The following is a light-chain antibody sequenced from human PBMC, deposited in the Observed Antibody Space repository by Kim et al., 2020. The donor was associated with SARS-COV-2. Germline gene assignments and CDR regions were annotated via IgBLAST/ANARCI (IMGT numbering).Light chain of an antibody. CDR1: DSNIGTHY. J-gene: IGLJ1*01. V-gene: IGLV1-47*01. CDR3: ASWDDSLSGFYV. Sequence: QAVVTQPPSASGAPGQRVTISCSGSDSNIGTHYVYWYQQLPGTAPKLLIYKSDQRPSGVPNRFSGSKSGTSVSLAISGLRSADEADYYCASWDDSLSGFYVFGTGTKVTVL. CDR2: KSD.